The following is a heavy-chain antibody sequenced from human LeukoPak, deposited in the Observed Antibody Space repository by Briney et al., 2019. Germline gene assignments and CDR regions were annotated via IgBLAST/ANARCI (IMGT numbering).Heavy chain of an antibody. CDR3: ARDPLGHYYYYGMDV. CDR2: ISGSGGST. D-gene: IGHD7-27*01. Sequence: PGGSLRLSCAASGFTFSSYAMSWVRQAPGKGLEWVSAISGSGGSTYYADSVKGRFTISRDNAKNSLYLQMNSLRAEDTAVYYCARDPLGHYYYYGMDVWGQGTTVTVSS. J-gene: IGHJ6*02. CDR1: GFTFSSYA. V-gene: IGHV3-23*01.